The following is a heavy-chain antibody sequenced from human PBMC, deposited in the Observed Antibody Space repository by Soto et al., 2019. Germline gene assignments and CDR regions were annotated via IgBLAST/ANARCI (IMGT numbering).Heavy chain of an antibody. J-gene: IGHJ4*02. CDR3: AKEEDSRALDF. CDR2: ISPFNGNI. CDR1: GYTFRNYG. V-gene: IGHV1-18*01. Sequence: VASVKVSCKASGYTFRNYGISWVRQAPGQGLEWMGWISPFNGNIKFGQKFQGRVTMTTDTSTSIAYMELTSLRSDDPAVYYCAKEEDSRALDFWGQGTLVTVSS.